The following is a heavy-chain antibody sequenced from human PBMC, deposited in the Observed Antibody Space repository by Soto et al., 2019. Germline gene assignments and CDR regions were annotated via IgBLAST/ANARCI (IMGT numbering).Heavy chain of an antibody. Sequence: SETLSLTCTVSGGSISSSSYYWGWIRQPPGKGREWIGSIYYSGSTYYNPSLKSRVTMSVDTSKNQFSLKLSSVTAAGTAVYDCWAGYYGMDVWGQGTMVTVSS. CDR2: IYYSGST. D-gene: IGHD3-10*01. CDR1: GGSISSSSYY. V-gene: IGHV4-39*07. CDR3: WAGYYGMDV. J-gene: IGHJ6*02.